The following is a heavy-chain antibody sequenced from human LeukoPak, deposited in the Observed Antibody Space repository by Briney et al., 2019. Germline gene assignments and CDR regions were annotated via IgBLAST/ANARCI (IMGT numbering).Heavy chain of an antibody. D-gene: IGHD6-6*01. CDR1: AFTVSNY. CDR2: IYSGGST. Sequence: GGSLRLSCAASAFTVSNYMSWVRQAPGKGLEWVSVIYSGGSTYYADSVKGRFTISRDSSKNTLYLQMNSPRAEDTAVYYCASGYSSFFDYWSQGTLVTVSS. V-gene: IGHV3-53*01. CDR3: ASGYSSFFDY. J-gene: IGHJ4*02.